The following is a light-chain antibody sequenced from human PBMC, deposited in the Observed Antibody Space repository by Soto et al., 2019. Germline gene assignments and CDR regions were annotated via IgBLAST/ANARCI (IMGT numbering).Light chain of an antibody. Sequence: EIVLTQSPGTLSLSQGERATLSCRASQSVRDSYLAWYQQKPGQAPSLLIYDTSTRATGIPDRFIGSGSGTDFALTISRVEPEDFAMYFCQQYGSSPGTFGQGTKVDIK. CDR2: DTS. V-gene: IGKV3-20*01. J-gene: IGKJ1*01. CDR3: QQYGSSPGT. CDR1: QSVRDSY.